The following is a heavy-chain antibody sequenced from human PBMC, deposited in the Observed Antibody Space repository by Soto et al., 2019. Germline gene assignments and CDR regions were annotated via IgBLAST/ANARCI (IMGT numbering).Heavy chain of an antibody. J-gene: IGHJ4*02. CDR3: AREVSGDGIDY. CDR2: INPNSGGT. Sequence: GASVKVSCKASGYTFTGYYMHWVRQAPGQGLERMGWINPNSGGTNYAQKFQGWVTMTRDTSISTAYMELSRLRSDDTAVYYCAREVSGDGIDYRGQGTLVTVSS. D-gene: IGHD1-26*01. V-gene: IGHV1-2*04. CDR1: GYTFTGYY.